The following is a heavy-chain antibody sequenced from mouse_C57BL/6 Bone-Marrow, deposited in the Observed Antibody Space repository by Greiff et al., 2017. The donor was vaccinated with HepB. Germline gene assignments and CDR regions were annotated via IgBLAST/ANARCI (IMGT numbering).Heavy chain of an antibody. Sequence: EVKLQVSGGGLVKPGGSLKLSCAASGFTFSDYGMHWVRQAPEKGLEWVAYISSGSSTIYYADTVKGRFTISRDNAKNTLFLHMTSLRSEDTAMYYCAREDYWGQGTTLTVSS. CDR3: AREDY. CDR1: GFTFSDYG. CDR2: ISSGSSTI. V-gene: IGHV5-17*01. J-gene: IGHJ2*01.